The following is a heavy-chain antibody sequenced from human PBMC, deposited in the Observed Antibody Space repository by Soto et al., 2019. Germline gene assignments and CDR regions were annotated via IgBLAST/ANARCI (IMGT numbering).Heavy chain of an antibody. CDR1: GITFSSYR. CDR2: ISSGSSTI. V-gene: IGHV3-48*01. Sequence: EVQLVESGGGLVQPGGSLRLSCAASGITFSSYRMNWVRQAPGKGLEWVSSISSGSSTIYYADSVKGRFTISRDNAKNSLYLQMDSLRAEDTAVYYATRSAYMDVWGTGTKVTVSS. CDR3: TRSAYMDV. J-gene: IGHJ6*03. D-gene: IGHD2-2*01.